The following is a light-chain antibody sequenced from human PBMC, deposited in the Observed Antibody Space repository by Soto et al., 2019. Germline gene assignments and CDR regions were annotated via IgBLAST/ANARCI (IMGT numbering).Light chain of an antibody. CDR2: ATS. CDR3: QKYNSAPLT. V-gene: IGKV1-27*01. CDR1: QGIAPY. J-gene: IGKJ4*01. Sequence: DVQMTQSPSSLSAFVGDRVTITCRASQGIAPYVAWFQQKPGKVPILLIYATSTLQSGVPSRFSGSGSGTDFTLTISSLQPEDVGTYYCQKYNSAPLTVGGGTKVEIK.